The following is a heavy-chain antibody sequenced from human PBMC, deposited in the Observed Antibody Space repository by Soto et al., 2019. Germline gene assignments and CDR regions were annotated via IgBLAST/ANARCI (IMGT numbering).Heavy chain of an antibody. V-gene: IGHV1-69*13. CDR2: IIPIFGTA. CDR3: ASSSSWVNPYYYYYGMDV. J-gene: IGHJ6*02. CDR1: GGTFSSYA. Sequence: SVKVSCKASGGTFSSYAISWVRQAPGQGLEWMGGIIPIFGTANYAQKFQGRVTITADESTSTAYMELSSLRSEDTAVYYCASSSSWVNPYYYYYGMDVWGQGTTVTVSS. D-gene: IGHD6-13*01.